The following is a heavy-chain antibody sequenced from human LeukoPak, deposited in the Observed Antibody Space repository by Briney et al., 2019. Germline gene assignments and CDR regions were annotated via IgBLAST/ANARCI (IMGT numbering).Heavy chain of an antibody. CDR1: GFTFSSYL. V-gene: IGHV3-23*01. CDR2: INDSGGST. D-gene: IGHD6-19*01. Sequence: GGSLRLSYAASGFTFSSYLMNWLRQAPGKGLEWVSTINDSGGSTYYADPEKGRFTISRDNSKNTLYLQMNSLRAEDTAVYYCAKDSSGSSGWYVGLNSPPYYFDYWGQRTLVTVS. J-gene: IGHJ4*02. CDR3: AKDSSGSSGWYVGLNSPPYYFDY.